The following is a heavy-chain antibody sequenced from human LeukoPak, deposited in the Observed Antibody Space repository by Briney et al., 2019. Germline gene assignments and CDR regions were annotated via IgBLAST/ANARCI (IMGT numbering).Heavy chain of an antibody. CDR2: IIPIFGIA. J-gene: IGHJ4*02. V-gene: IGHV1-69*04. CDR3: ARDGGRIGWFYFDY. Sequence: ASVKVFCKAFGGTFRSYAISWVRQAPGQGLEWMGRIIPIFGIANYAQKFQGRVTITADKSTSTAYMELSSLRSEDTAVYYCARDGGRIGWFYFDYWGQGTRVTVSS. CDR1: GGTFRSYA. D-gene: IGHD6-19*01.